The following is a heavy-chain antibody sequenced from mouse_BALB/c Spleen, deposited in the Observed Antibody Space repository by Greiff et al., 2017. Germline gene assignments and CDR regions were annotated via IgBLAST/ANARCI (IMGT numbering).Heavy chain of an antibody. V-gene: IGHV1-7*01. CDR3: ARWGKTSFAY. CDR1: GYTFTSYW. CDR2: INPSTGYT. Sequence: VKLVESGAELAKPGASVKMSCKASGYTFTSYWMHWVKQRPGQGLEWIGYINPSTGYTEYNQKFKDKATLTADKSSSTAYMQLSSLTSEDSAVYYCARWGKTSFAYWGQGTLVTVSA. J-gene: IGHJ3*01.